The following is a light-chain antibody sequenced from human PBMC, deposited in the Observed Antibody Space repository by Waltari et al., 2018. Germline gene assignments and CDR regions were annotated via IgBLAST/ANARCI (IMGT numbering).Light chain of an antibody. CDR2: RAS. V-gene: IGKV1-NL1*01. CDR3: QQYAATPLT. J-gene: IGKJ4*02. CDR1: QAISNS. Sequence: DIQMTQSPSSLSASVGDRVTITCRASQAISNSLAWYQQKPGKAPKVLLYRASTLESRVPSRFSGSGTGTDYTLTISSLQPEDFATYYCQQYAATPLTFGGGTKVEIK.